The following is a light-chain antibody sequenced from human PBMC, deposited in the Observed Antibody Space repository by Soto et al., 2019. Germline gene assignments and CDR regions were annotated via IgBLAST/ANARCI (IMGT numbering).Light chain of an antibody. V-gene: IGKV1-39*01. Sequence: DIQMTQSPSSLSASIGDRVTTTCRASQSISSYLNWYQQKPGKAPKLLMYAVSTLQSGVPSRFSGSGSGTDFTLTISSMQPEDFATYFCQQSYDTPFTFGPGTKVDIK. CDR2: AVS. J-gene: IGKJ3*01. CDR1: QSISSY. CDR3: QQSYDTPFT.